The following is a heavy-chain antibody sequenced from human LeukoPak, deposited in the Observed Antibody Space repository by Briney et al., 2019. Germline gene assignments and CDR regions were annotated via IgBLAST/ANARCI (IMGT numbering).Heavy chain of an antibody. V-gene: IGHV3-23*01. CDR2: ISGSGGST. J-gene: IGHJ4*02. D-gene: IGHD2-2*01. CDR3: ATPAFYCSSTSCYFNY. Sequence: GGSLRLSCAASGFTFSSYAMSWVRQAPGKGLEWVSAISGSGGSTYYADSVKGRFTISRDNSKNTLYLQMNSLRAEDAAVYYCATPAFYCSSTSCYFNYWGQGTLVTVSS. CDR1: GFTFSSYA.